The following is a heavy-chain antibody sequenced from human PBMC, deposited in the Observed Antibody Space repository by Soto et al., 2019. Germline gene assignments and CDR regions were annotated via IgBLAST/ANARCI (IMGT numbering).Heavy chain of an antibody. D-gene: IGHD3-22*01. Sequence: PGGSLRLSCAASGFTFSAYVMSWVRQAPGKGLEWVSSITSSSSSTIYYADSVKGRFTISRDNAKNSLYLQMNSLRDEDTAVYYCARDPYYYDSSGYYRSGYYFDYWGQGTLVTVSS. CDR2: ITSSSSSTI. J-gene: IGHJ4*02. V-gene: IGHV3-48*02. CDR1: GFTFSAYV. CDR3: ARDPYYYDSSGYYRSGYYFDY.